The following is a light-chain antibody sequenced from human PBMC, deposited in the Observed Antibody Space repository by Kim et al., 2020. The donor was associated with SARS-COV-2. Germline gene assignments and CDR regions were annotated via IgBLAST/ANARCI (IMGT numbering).Light chain of an antibody. CDR3: SSYTSSSTYV. CDR2: DVS. J-gene: IGLJ1*01. CDR1: SSDVGGYNY. Sequence: GRSLTISCTGTSSDVGGYNYVSWYQQHPGKAPQLMIYDVSKRPSGVSNRFSGSKSGNTASLIISGLQAEDEADYYCSSYTSSSTYVFGTGTKVTVL. V-gene: IGLV2-14*03.